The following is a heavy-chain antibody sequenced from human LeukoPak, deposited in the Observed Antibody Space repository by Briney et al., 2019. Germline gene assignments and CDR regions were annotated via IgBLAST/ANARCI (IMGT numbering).Heavy chain of an antibody. CDR3: ARSRIQLWSPFDY. J-gene: IGHJ4*02. CDR2: IYYSGST. V-gene: IGHV4-59*08. Sequence: SETLSLTCTVSGGSISSYYWSWIRQPPGKGLEWIGYIYYSGSTNHNPSLKSRVTISVDTSKNQFSLKLSSVTAADTAVYYCARSRIQLWSPFDYWGQGTLVTVSS. CDR1: GGSISSYY. D-gene: IGHD5-18*01.